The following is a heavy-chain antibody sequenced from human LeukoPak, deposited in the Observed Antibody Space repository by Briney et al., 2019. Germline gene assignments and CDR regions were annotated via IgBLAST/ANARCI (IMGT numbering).Heavy chain of an antibody. Sequence: GGSLRLSCVASEFTFSGYWMSWFRQAPGKGLEWVATIKQDGSETDYVDSVKGRFTISRDNAKNSLYLQMNSLRIEDTAVYYCARAQWRRPDYWGQGTLVTVSS. J-gene: IGHJ4*02. CDR2: IKQDGSET. CDR1: EFTFSGYW. V-gene: IGHV3-7*02. CDR3: ARAQWRRPDY. D-gene: IGHD5-12*01.